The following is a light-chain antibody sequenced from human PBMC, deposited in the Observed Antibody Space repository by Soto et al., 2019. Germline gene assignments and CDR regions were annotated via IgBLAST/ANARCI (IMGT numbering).Light chain of an antibody. CDR2: GAS. J-gene: IGKJ2*01. V-gene: IGKV3-15*01. Sequence: EIVMTQSPATLSVSPGERATLSCRASQSVSSDLAWYQQKPGQAPRLLIYGASTRATGVPARFRGSGSGTDFTLTISSLQSEDFAVYYCQQYNNWPPYTFGRGTKLEI. CDR1: QSVSSD. CDR3: QQYNNWPPYT.